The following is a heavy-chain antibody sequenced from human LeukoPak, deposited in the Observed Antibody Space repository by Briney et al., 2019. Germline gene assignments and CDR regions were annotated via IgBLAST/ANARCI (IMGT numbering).Heavy chain of an antibody. V-gene: IGHV3-30-3*01. CDR3: GRGTAGIAAAGFDY. Sequence: GGSLRLSCATSGFTFSMSAMHWVRLAPGKGLDWVAVISFDGGNKFYADSVKGRFSISRDNSKNTLYLQMNSLGLDDTAVYFCGRGTAGIAAAGFDYWGQGTLVTVSS. CDR2: ISFDGGNK. D-gene: IGHD6-13*01. J-gene: IGHJ4*02. CDR1: GFTFSMSA.